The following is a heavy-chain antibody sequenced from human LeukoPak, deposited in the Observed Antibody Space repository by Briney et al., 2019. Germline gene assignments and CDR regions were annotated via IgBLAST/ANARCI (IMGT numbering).Heavy chain of an antibody. J-gene: IGHJ4*02. D-gene: IGHD6-13*01. CDR3: ARDRAAAGTRPLGYFDY. CDR1: GFTFSSYA. V-gene: IGHV3-30-3*01. Sequence: GGSLRLSCAASGFTFSSYAMHWVRQAPGKGLEWVAVISYDGSNKYYADSVKGRFTISRDNSKNTLYLQMNSLRAEDTAVYYCARDRAAAGTRPLGYFDYWGQGTLVTVSS. CDR2: ISYDGSNK.